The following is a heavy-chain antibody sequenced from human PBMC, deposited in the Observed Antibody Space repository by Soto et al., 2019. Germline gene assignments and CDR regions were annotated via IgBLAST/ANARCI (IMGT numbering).Heavy chain of an antibody. V-gene: IGHV4-34*01. CDR1: GGSFSGYY. J-gene: IGHJ1*01. D-gene: IGHD6-13*01. Sequence: SETLSLTCAVYGGSFSGYYWSWIRQPPGKGLEWIGEINHSGSTNYNPSLKGRVTISVDTSKNQFSLKLSSVTAADTAVYYCARGLAAGIQHWGQGTLVTVSS. CDR2: INHSGST. CDR3: ARGLAAGIQH.